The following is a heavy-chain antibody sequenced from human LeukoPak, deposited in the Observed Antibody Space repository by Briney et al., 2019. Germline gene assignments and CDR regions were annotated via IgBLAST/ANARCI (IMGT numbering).Heavy chain of an antibody. J-gene: IGHJ5*02. Sequence: GGSLRLSCAASGFTFSSHWMTWVRQTPGKGLEWLATIKSDGSEIYYLDSVKGRFTISRDNAKNSLYLQMNSLRAEDSAVYYCARYCTFRTCSGTKFDAWGQGTLVTVSS. CDR3: ARYCTFRTCSGTKFDA. V-gene: IGHV3-7*01. D-gene: IGHD1-1*01. CDR1: GFTFSSHW. CDR2: IKSDGSEI.